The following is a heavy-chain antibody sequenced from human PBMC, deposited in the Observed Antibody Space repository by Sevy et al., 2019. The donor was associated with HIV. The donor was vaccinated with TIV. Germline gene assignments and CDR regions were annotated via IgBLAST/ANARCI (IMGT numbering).Heavy chain of an antibody. CDR1: GVTFSSYA. J-gene: IGHJ4*02. Sequence: GGSLRLSCADSGVTFSSYAMSWVRQAPGKGLEWVSTISGHGGSTYYAGAVKGRFTISRVNSKEMVSLQMNSLRAEDKAVYYCAKDSGIRGQVGVGLRYWGQGTQVTVSS. V-gene: IGHV3-23*01. CDR2: ISGHGGST. CDR3: AKDSGIRGQVGVGLRY. D-gene: IGHD3-3*01.